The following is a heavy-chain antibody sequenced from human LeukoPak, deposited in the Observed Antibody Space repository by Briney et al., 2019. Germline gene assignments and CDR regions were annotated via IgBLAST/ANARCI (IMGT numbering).Heavy chain of an antibody. CDR3: ASPVGATTVRAFDI. Sequence: GGSLGLSCVVSGFTFSSYAMSWVRQAPGKGLEWVGRTRNEANIYTTKYAASVKGRFTISRDDSKNSLYLQMNSLKTEDTAVYYCASPVGATTVRAFDIWGQGTMVTVSS. D-gene: IGHD1-26*01. J-gene: IGHJ3*02. V-gene: IGHV3-72*01. CDR1: GFTFSSYA. CDR2: TRNEANIYTT.